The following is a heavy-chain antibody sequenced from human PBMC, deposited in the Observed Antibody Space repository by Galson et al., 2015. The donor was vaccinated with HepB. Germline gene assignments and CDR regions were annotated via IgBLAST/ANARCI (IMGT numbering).Heavy chain of an antibody. D-gene: IGHD6-19*01. V-gene: IGHV3-48*04. J-gene: IGHJ6*02. CDR1: GFTFSSYW. Sequence: SLRLSCAASGFTFSSYWMHWVRQVPGKGLEWVSYISSSGSTIYYADSVKGRFTISRDNAKNSLYLQMNSLRAEDTAVYYCAKEKGAVAGGRYGMDVWGQGTTVTVSS. CDR3: AKEKGAVAGGRYGMDV. CDR2: ISSSGSTI.